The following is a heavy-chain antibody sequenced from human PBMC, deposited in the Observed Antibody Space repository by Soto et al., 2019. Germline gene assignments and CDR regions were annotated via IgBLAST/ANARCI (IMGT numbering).Heavy chain of an antibody. CDR1: GFTFNTYD. D-gene: IGHD2-21*01. J-gene: IGHJ5*02. V-gene: IGHV3-21*01. Sequence: EVQLVESGGGLVKPGGSLRLSCAASGFTFNTYDMNWVRQAPGKGLEWVSSITTSSAYIYYADSLKGPITISRDNAKNSLFLQMNSLRAEDTAVYYCVRSGTARLLRHSWFDTWGQGTLVTVSS. CDR2: ITTSSAYI. CDR3: VRSGTARLLRHSWFDT.